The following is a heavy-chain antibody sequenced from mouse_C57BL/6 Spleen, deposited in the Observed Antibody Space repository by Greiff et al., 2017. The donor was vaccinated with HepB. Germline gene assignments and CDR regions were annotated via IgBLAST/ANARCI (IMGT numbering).Heavy chain of an antibody. CDR2: IHPNSGST. V-gene: IGHV1-64*01. CDR3: ARSPSTMITTRVYFDY. CDR1: GYTFTSYW. D-gene: IGHD2-4*01. J-gene: IGHJ2*01. Sequence: QVQLQQPGAELVKPGASVKLSCKASGYTFTSYWMHWVKQSPGQGLEWIGMIHPNSGSTNYNEKFKSKATLTVDKSSSTAYMQLSSLTSEDSAVYYCARSPSTMITTRVYFDYWGQGTTLTVSS.